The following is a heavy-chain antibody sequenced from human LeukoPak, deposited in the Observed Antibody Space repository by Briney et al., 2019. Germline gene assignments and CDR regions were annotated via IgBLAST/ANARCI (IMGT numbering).Heavy chain of an antibody. CDR2: IYYSGST. J-gene: IGHJ5*02. Sequence: SETLSLTCTVSGGSISSYYWSWIRQPPGKGLEWIGYIYYSGSTNYNPSLKSRVTISVDTSKNQFSLKLSSVTAADTAEYYCARKLRFLEWSRPGGWFDPWGQGTLVTVSS. V-gene: IGHV4-59*01. CDR1: GGSISSYY. D-gene: IGHD3-3*01. CDR3: ARKLRFLEWSRPGGWFDP.